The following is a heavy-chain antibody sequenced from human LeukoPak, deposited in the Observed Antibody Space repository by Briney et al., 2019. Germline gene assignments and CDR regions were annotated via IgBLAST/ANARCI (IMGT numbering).Heavy chain of an antibody. CDR1: GGTFSSYA. D-gene: IGHD3-10*01. CDR3: VRPSWTSGSYFDY. V-gene: IGHV1-69*13. Sequence: GASVKVSCKASGGTFSSYAISWVRQAPGQGLEWMGGIIPIFGTANYAQKFQGRVTITADESTSTAYMELSSLRAEDTAVYYCVRPSWTSGSYFDYWGQGALVIVSS. J-gene: IGHJ4*02. CDR2: IIPIFGTA.